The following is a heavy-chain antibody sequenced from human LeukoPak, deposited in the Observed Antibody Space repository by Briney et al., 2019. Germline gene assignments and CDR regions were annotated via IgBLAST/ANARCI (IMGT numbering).Heavy chain of an antibody. CDR1: GFTFSSYA. V-gene: IGHV3-33*01. J-gene: IGHJ4*02. D-gene: IGHD6-19*01. CDR2: IWYDGSNK. CDR3: ARAQVGSGWYNGDY. Sequence: GGSLRLSCAASGFTFSSYAMHWVRQAPGKGLEWVAVIWYDGSNKYYADSVKGRFTISRDNPKNTLYLQMNSLRAEDTAVYYCARAQVGSGWYNGDYWGQGTLVTVSS.